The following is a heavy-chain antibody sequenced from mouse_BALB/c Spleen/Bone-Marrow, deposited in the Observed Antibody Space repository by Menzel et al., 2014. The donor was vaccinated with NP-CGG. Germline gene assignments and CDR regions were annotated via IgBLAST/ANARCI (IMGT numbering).Heavy chain of an antibody. J-gene: IGHJ4*01. CDR3: ARGYYVMDY. Sequence: VQLQESGAELAKPGASVKMSYKASGYTLTSYWMHWVKQRPGQGLEWIGYINPSSGYTEFNQRFKDKATLTADRSSSTAYMQLSSLTSGDSAVYYCARGYYVMDYWGQGTSVSVSS. CDR1: GYTLTSYW. V-gene: IGHV1-7*01. CDR2: INPSSGYT.